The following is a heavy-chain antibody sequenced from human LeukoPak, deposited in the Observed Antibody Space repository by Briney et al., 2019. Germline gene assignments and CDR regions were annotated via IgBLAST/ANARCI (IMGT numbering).Heavy chain of an antibody. Sequence: ASVKVSCRASGYTFTTHDINWVRQATGQGLEWLGWMSPNSGDTGYAQKFQGRVTMTSDSSISTAFMELSSLRSEDTAIYYCVRTPPNSGFDYWGQGTLVTVSS. CDR3: VRTPPNSGFDY. J-gene: IGHJ4*02. D-gene: IGHD3-10*01. V-gene: IGHV1-8*01. CDR2: MSPNSGDT. CDR1: GYTFTTHD.